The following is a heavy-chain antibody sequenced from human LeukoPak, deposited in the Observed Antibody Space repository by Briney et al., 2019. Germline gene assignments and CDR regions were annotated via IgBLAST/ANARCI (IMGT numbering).Heavy chain of an antibody. V-gene: IGHV3-33*03. CDR3: ASNPMDCGGDCYFSSY. J-gene: IGHJ4*02. CDR1: GFTFSSYG. CDR2: IWYDGSNK. Sequence: PGGSLRLSCAASGFTFSSYGMHWVRQAPGKGLEWVAVIWYDGSNKYYADSVKGRFTISRDNAKNSLYLQMNSLRAEDTAVYYCASNPMDCGGDCYFSSYWGQGTLVTVSS. D-gene: IGHD2-21*02.